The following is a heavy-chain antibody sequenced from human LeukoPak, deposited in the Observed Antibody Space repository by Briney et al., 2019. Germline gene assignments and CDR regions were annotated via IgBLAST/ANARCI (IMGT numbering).Heavy chain of an antibody. CDR1: GFTFSSYP. J-gene: IGHJ4*02. Sequence: GGSLRLSCAASGFTFSSYPMHWVRQAPGRGLEWGAVLAQDGVLKYNTKSVKGRFTISRDSSKNTLYLQMNSLRAEDTAVYYCAKALGSQQFDFWGQGTLVTVSS. V-gene: IGHV3-30*07. CDR3: AKALGSQQFDF. CDR2: LAQDGVLK. D-gene: IGHD1-1*01.